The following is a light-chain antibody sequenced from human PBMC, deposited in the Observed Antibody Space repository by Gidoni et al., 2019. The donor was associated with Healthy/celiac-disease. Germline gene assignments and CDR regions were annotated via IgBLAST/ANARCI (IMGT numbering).Light chain of an antibody. Sequence: AIRMTQSPSSLSASTGDRVTITCRASQGISSYLAWYQQKPGKAPKLLIYAASTLQSGVPSRFSGSGSGTDFTLPISCLQSEDFATYYCQQYYSYSFTFGPGTKVDIK. CDR1: QGISSY. V-gene: IGKV1-8*01. J-gene: IGKJ3*01. CDR2: AAS. CDR3: QQYYSYSFT.